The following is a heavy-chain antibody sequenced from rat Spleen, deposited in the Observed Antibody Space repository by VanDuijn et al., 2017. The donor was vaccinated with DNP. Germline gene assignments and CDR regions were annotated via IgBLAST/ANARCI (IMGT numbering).Heavy chain of an antibody. CDR1: GFTFSDYY. CDR2: ITYVGSIT. D-gene: IGHD1-11*01. CDR3: AKAGGYSPWYFDY. V-gene: IGHV5-7*01. Sequence: EVQLVESGGGLVQAGRSLKLSCVASGFTFSDYYMAWVRQAPKKGLEWVTTITYVGSITYYRDSVKGRFTISRDNARSTLYLQMDSLRSEETATYYCAKAGGYSPWYFDYWGQGVMVTVSS. J-gene: IGHJ2*01.